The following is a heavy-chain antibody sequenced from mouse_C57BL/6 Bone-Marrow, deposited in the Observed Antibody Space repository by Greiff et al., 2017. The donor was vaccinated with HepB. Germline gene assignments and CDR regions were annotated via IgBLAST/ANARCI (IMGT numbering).Heavy chain of an antibody. CDR1: GYTFTSYW. J-gene: IGHJ1*03. Sequence: QVQLQQPGAELVRPGSSVKLSCKASGYTFTSYWMHWVKQRPIQGLEWIGNIDPSDSETHYNQKFKDKATLTVDKSSSTAYMQLSSLTSEDSAVYYCAREDYYYGSGDYWYFEVWGTGTTVTASS. CDR3: AREDYYYGSGDYWYFEV. CDR2: IDPSDSET. V-gene: IGHV1-52*01. D-gene: IGHD1-1*01.